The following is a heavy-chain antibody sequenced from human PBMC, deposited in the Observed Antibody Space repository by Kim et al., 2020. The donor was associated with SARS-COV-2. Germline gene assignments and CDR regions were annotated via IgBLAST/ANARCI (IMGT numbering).Heavy chain of an antibody. Sequence: ASVKVSCKASGYTFTSYGISWVRQAPGQGLEWMGWISAYNGNTNYAQKLQGRVTMTTDTSTSTAYMELRSLRSDDTAVYYCARVGYYDILTGYSLGYYYYGMDVWGQGTTVTVSS. CDR1: GYTFTSYG. J-gene: IGHJ6*02. D-gene: IGHD3-9*01. V-gene: IGHV1-18*01. CDR3: ARVGYYDILTGYSLGYYYYGMDV. CDR2: ISAYNGNT.